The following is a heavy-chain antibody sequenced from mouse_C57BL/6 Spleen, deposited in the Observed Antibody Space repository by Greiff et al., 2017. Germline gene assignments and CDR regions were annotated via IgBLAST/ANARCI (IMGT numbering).Heavy chain of an antibody. CDR1: GFTFSDYG. Sequence: EVMLVESGGGLVKPGGSLKLSCAASGFTFSDYGMHWVRQAPEKGLEWVAYISSGSSTIYYADTVKGRFTISRDNAKNTLFLQMTSLRSEDAAMYYCAGNDGFDYWGQGTTLTVSS. V-gene: IGHV5-17*01. D-gene: IGHD2-2*01. CDR3: AGNDGFDY. CDR2: ISSGSSTI. J-gene: IGHJ2*01.